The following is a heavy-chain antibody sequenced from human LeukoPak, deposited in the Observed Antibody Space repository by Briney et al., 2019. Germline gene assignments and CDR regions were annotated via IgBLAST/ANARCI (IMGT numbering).Heavy chain of an antibody. CDR3: ARGMSTTMIVVVITPFDY. J-gene: IGHJ4*02. CDR1: GFTFSSYE. CDR2: ISSSGSTI. V-gene: IGHV3-48*03. Sequence: GGSLRLSCAASGFTFSSYEMNWVRQAPGKGLEWVSYISSSGSTIYYADSVKGRFTISRDNAKNSLYLQMNSLRAKDTAVYYCARGMSTTMIVVVITPFDYWGQGTLVTVSS. D-gene: IGHD3-22*01.